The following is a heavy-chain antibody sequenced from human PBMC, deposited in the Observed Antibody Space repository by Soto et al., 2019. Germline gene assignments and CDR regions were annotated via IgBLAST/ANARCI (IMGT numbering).Heavy chain of an antibody. J-gene: IGHJ4*02. CDR3: ARDNPAAAIDY. CDR1: GGSISSGGYY. D-gene: IGHD6-13*01. Sequence: QVQLQESGPGLVKPSQTLSLTCTVSGGSISSGGYYWSWIRQHPGKGLEWIGYIYYSGSTYYNPSLKSXXPXSXXTSKNQFSLKLSSVTAADTAVYYCARDNPAAAIDYWGQGTLVTVSS. CDR2: IYYSGST. V-gene: IGHV4-31*03.